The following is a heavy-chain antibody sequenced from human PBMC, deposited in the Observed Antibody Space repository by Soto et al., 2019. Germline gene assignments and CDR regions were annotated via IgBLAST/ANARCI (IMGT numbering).Heavy chain of an antibody. CDR3: ASCYCSIGSCYTCWHFDL. D-gene: IGHD2-15*01. V-gene: IGHV1-18*01. Sequence: QVQLVQSGPEVKKPGASVKVSCQASGYTFSNYGISWVRQAPGQGLEWMGWIGPYNGNTDYAQNFQGRVTMTRDTSTNTAYMELRSLRSDDTALYYCASCYCSIGSCYTCWHFDLWGRGDLLTVSS. CDR2: IGPYNGNT. J-gene: IGHJ2*01. CDR1: GYTFSNYG.